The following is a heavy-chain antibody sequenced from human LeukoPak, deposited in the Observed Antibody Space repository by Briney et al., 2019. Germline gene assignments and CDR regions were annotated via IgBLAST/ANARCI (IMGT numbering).Heavy chain of an antibody. D-gene: IGHD1-7*01. J-gene: IGHJ4*02. Sequence: PGGSLRLSCAASGFTFSSYSMNWVRQAPGKGPEWVSSISSSSSYIYYADSVKGRFTISRDNAKNSLYLQMNSLRAEDTAVYYCARDVAGTTLGGRDCWGQGTLVTVSS. CDR1: GFTFSSYS. CDR3: ARDVAGTTLGGRDC. CDR2: ISSSSSYI. V-gene: IGHV3-21*01.